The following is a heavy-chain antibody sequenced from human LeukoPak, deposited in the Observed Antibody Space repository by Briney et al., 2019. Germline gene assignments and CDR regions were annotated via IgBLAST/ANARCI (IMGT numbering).Heavy chain of an antibody. D-gene: IGHD1-26*01. J-gene: IGHJ4*02. CDR2: VSKDTVTK. CDR3: AGDRWRGAPDYFDC. V-gene: IGHV3-30*03. Sequence: GTSLRLSCAASGFSLAHDAIHWVRQAPGEGLEWVAVVSKDTVTKFYRDSVKGRFTVSTDSSKNTVYLQMTGLRSEDTAVYYCAGDRWRGAPDYFDCWGQGTLVTVSS. CDR1: GFSLAHDA.